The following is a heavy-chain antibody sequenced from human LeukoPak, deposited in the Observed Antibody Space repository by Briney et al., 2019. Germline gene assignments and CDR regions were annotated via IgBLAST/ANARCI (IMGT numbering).Heavy chain of an antibody. Sequence: SVKVSCKASGGTFSSYAISGVRQAPGQGVEWMGGIIAIFGTANYAQKFQGRVTITADEYTSTAYIELSSLRSEDTAVYYCARVEPLRKYSSSWYWVFDYWGQGTLVTVSS. CDR3: ARVEPLRKYSSSWYWVFDY. J-gene: IGHJ4*02. CDR2: IIAIFGTA. V-gene: IGHV1-69*13. CDR1: GGTFSSYA. D-gene: IGHD6-13*01.